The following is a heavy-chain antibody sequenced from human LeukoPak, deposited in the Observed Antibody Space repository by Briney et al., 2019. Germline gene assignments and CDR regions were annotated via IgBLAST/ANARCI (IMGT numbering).Heavy chain of an antibody. D-gene: IGHD2-2*02. Sequence: ASVTVSYKDSGYTLHSYDINWVRQATGQGLEWMGWMNPNSGNTGYAQQFQGRVTMTRNTSISTAYMELSSLRAEDTAVYYCSRGSSYTGAFDIWGQGTMVTVSS. J-gene: IGHJ3*02. CDR2: MNPNSGNT. CDR1: GYTLHSYD. V-gene: IGHV1-8*01. CDR3: SRGSSYTGAFDI.